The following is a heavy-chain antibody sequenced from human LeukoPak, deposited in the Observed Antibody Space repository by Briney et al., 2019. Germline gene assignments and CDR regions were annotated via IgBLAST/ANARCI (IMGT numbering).Heavy chain of an antibody. V-gene: IGHV3-64D*06. D-gene: IGHD3-10*01. J-gene: IGHJ3*02. CDR3: VKGTYYYGSGSSFDI. Sequence: GGSLRLSCSASGFTFSSYAMHWVRQAPGKGLEYVSVISSNGGSTYYADSVKGRFTISRDNSKNTLYLQVGSLRAEDTAVYYCVKGTYYYGSGSSFDIWGQGTMVTVSS. CDR2: ISSNGGST. CDR1: GFTFSSYA.